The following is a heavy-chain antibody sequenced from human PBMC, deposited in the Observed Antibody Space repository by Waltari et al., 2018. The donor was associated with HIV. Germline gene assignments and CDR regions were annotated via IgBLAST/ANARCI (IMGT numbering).Heavy chain of an antibody. Sequence: QVQLQESGPGLVKPSETLSLICSVSGGPTSAYYWTWLRQPPGKGLEWIGYVHGSGSTKYNPSLQSRGTISVDTSKNQVSLALNSVTAADTAVYFCARVKASYYDGSGFYFLDYWGQGTLVTVSS. CDR1: GGPTSAYY. CDR3: ARVKASYYDGSGFYFLDY. V-gene: IGHV4-59*01. D-gene: IGHD3-22*01. J-gene: IGHJ4*02. CDR2: VHGSGST.